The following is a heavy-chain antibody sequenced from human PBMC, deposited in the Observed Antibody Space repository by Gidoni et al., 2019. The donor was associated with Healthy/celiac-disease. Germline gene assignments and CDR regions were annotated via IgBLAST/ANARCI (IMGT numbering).Heavy chain of an antibody. CDR1: GFSLSTSGRC. Sequence: QVTLRESGPALVKPTQTLTLTCTFSGFSLSTSGRCVSWIRQPPGKALEWLARMDWDDDKYYSTSRTTRLTISQYTSTIQVVLTMTNMDPVDTATYYCARTPLVGVTPLGVDYWGQGTLVTVPS. D-gene: IGHD1-26*01. V-gene: IGHV2-70*15. CDR3: ARTPLVGVTPLGVDY. CDR2: MDWDDDK. J-gene: IGHJ4*02.